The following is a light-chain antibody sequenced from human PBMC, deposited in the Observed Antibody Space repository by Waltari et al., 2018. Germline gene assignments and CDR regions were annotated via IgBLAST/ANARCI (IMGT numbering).Light chain of an antibody. CDR3: QQYET. J-gene: IGKJ2*01. Sequence: EIVLTQSPGTLSLSPGERATLSCSASQSVSSSYLAWYQQKPGQAPRLLIYGASSRATGIPDRFSGSGSGTDFTLTISRLEPEDFAVYYCQQYETFGQGTKLEIK. V-gene: IGKV3-20*01. CDR2: GAS. CDR1: QSVSSSY.